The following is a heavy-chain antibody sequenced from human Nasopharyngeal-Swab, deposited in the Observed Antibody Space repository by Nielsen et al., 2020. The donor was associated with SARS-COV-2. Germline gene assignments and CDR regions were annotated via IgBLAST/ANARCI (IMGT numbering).Heavy chain of an antibody. D-gene: IGHD3-10*01. V-gene: IGHV3-33*01. J-gene: IGHJ4*02. CDR2: IWYDGSKK. CDR3: ARDRGTNEVDY. Sequence: VRQAPGKGLEWVAVIWYDGSKKYYGDSGKGRFTISRDNSKNTMYLQMNSLRAEDTAVYYCARDRGTNEVDYWGQGTLVTVS.